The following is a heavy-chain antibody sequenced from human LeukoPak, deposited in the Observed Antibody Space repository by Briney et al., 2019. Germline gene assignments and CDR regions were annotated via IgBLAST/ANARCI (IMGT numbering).Heavy chain of an antibody. D-gene: IGHD3-9*01. CDR2: INPDRDGA. Sequence: ASVKVSCKASGYTFTAYYMHWVRQAPGQGLELMAWINPDRDGANYVQKFQGRVTMTRDTSISTAYMELSSLRSEDTAVYYCATPDWSGSLAYWGQGTLVTVSS. J-gene: IGHJ4*02. V-gene: IGHV1-2*02. CDR1: GYTFTAYY. CDR3: ATPDWSGSLAY.